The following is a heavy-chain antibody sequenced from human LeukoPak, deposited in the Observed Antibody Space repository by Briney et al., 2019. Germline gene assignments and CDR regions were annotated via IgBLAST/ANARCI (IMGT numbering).Heavy chain of an antibody. V-gene: IGHV3-64D*06. CDR1: GFPFNTYA. CDR3: TRDSALLGVAFDL. CDR2: ISSNGDNT. J-gene: IGHJ3*01. Sequence: GGSLRLPCSASGFPFNTYAIHWVRQAPGKGLEYVAGISSNGDNTDFADSAKGRFTISRDNSKSTLFLQMNSLRAEDTAVYFCTRDSALLGVAFDLWGQGTVVTVSS. D-gene: IGHD2-15*01.